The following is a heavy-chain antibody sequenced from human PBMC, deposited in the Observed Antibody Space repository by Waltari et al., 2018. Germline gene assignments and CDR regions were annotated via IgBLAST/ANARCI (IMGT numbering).Heavy chain of an antibody. CDR3: AEEGNTTAGLFDS. D-gene: IGHD6-25*01. CDR2: IYHTGSS. J-gene: IGHJ4*02. Sequence: QVQLRESGQGLVRSSETLSLTCTVSGHSVHNDFYWAWIRQSPGGGLEWIASIYHTGSSHYNSSLKSRVSISTDMSTKQFFLTLTHLTAADTAVYYCAEEGNTTAGLFDSWGQGTLVTVSS. CDR1: GHSVHNDFY. V-gene: IGHV4-38-2*02.